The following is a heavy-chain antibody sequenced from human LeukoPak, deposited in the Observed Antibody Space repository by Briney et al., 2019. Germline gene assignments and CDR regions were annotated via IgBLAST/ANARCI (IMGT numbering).Heavy chain of an antibody. CDR1: GFTFSSYA. V-gene: IGHV3-30*04. CDR3: ARATYYDFWSSAYYYYYMDV. Sequence: PGGSLRLSCAASGFTFSSYAMHWVRQAPGKGLEWVAVISYDGSNKKYADSVKGRFTISRDNSKNTVYLQMNSVRAEDTAVYYCARATYYDFWSSAYYYYYMDVWGKGTTVTVSS. CDR2: ISYDGSNK. J-gene: IGHJ6*03. D-gene: IGHD3-3*01.